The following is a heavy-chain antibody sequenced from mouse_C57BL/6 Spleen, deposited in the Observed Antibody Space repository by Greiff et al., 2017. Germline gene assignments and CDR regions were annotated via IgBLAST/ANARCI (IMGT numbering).Heavy chain of an antibody. CDR3: ARQGGSPYWYFDV. CDR2: ISNGGGSS. CDR1: GFTFSDYY. V-gene: IGHV5-12*01. J-gene: IGHJ1*03. Sequence: EVTLMESGGGLVQPGGSLKLSCAASGFTFSDYYMYWVRQTPEKRLEWVAYISNGGGSSYYPDTVNGRFTISRDNAKNTLYLQMSRLKSEDTAMYYCARQGGSPYWYFDVWGTGTTVTVSS. D-gene: IGHD1-1*02.